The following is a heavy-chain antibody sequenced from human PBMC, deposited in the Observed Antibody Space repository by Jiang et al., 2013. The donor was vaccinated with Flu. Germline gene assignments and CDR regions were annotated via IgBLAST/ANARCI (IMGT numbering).Heavy chain of an antibody. CDR1: GGSFSDYY. CDR3: ARIRHGYEPLDAFEI. Sequence: LLKPSETLSLTCAVYGGSFSDYYWSWIRQPPGKGLEWIGEIIQSGRTNFNPSLKSRVIMSLDASKNHFSLKLSSVTAADTAVYYCARIRHGYEPLDAFEIWGQGTMVSVSS. J-gene: IGHJ3*02. V-gene: IGHV4-34*12. D-gene: IGHD1-14*01. CDR2: IIQSGRT.